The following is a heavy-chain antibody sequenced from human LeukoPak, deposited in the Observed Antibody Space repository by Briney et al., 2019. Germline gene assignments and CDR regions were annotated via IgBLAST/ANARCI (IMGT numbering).Heavy chain of an antibody. CDR2: INANSGGT. D-gene: IGHD3-22*01. CDR1: GYTFTGYY. V-gene: IGHV1-2*02. CDR3: ASKWVTYYYNSSYYHYPTDVFDI. J-gene: IGHJ3*02. Sequence: PGASVKVSCKASGYTFTGYYMHWVRQAPGQGLEWMGWINANSGGTNYAQKFQGRVTMTRDTSISTAYMELSRLRSDDTAVYYCASKWVTYYYNSSYYHYPTDVFDIWGQGTMVTVSS.